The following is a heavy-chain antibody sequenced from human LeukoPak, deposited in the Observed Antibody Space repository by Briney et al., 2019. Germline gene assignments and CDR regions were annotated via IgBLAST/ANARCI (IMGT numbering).Heavy chain of an antibody. V-gene: IGHV1-58*02. CDR1: GFTFTNSA. CDR2: IVVGSGNT. CDR3: AADDLTRGY. Sequence: GPSVKVSCXASGFTFTNSAIQWVRQARGQRLEWIGWIVVGSGNTNYAQKFQERVTITRDMSTSTAYMELSSLRFEDTAVYYCAADDLTRGYWGQGTLVTVSS. J-gene: IGHJ4*02.